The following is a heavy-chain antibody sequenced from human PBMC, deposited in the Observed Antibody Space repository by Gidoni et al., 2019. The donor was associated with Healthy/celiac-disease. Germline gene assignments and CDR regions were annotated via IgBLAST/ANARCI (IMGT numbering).Heavy chain of an antibody. V-gene: IGHV4-34*01. CDR3: ARGPLPVYYYGSGSPNRGFDY. CDR1: GGPSSGYY. J-gene: IGHJ4*02. D-gene: IGHD3-10*01. CDR2: INHSGST. Sequence: QVQLQQWGAGLLKPSETLSLTCAVHGGPSSGYYWSWIHQPPGNGLEWIGEINHSGSTNYNPSLKCRVTISVDTSNNQFSLKLSSVTAADTAVYYCARGPLPVYYYGSGSPNRGFDYWGQGTLVTVSS.